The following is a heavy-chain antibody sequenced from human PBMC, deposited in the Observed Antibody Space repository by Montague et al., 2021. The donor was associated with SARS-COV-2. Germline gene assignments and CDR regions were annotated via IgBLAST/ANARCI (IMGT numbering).Heavy chain of an antibody. D-gene: IGHD3-10*02. CDR1: GFTFSSYE. J-gene: IGHJ4*02. CDR3: ARGGVRQQVIGF. Sequence: SQRLSCAASGFTFSSYEMNWVRQAPGKGLEWVSYISSSSSYIYYADSVKGRFTISRDNAKNSLYLQMNSLRAEDTAVYYCARGGVRQQVIGFWGRGSLVTVSS. CDR2: ISSSSSYI. V-gene: IGHV3-21*01.